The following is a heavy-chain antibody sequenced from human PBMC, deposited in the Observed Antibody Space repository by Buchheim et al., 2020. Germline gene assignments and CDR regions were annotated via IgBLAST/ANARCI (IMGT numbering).Heavy chain of an antibody. CDR2: IYYSGST. V-gene: IGHV4-59*01. CDR1: GGSISSYY. CDR3: ARVITNYYDSSGYYWFDY. J-gene: IGHJ4*02. D-gene: IGHD3-22*01. Sequence: QVQLQESGPGLVKPSETLSLTCTVSGGSISSYYWSWIRQPPGKGLEWIGYIYYSGSTNYNPSLKSRVTISVDTSKNKFSMQLSSVTAAETAVYYCARVITNYYDSSGYYWFDYWGQGT.